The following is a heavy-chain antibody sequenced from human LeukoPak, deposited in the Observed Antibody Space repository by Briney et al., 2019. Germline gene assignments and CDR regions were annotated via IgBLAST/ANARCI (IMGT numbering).Heavy chain of an antibody. J-gene: IGHJ6*03. CDR2: IYTSGST. V-gene: IGHV4-4*07. CDR1: GGSISSYY. Sequence: PSETLSLTCTVSGGSISSYYWSWIRQPAGKGLEWIGRIYTSGSTNYNPSLKSRVTMSVDTSKNQFSLKLSSVTAADTAVYYCARGHCSSTSCYSYYYYYYYMDVWGKGTTVTVSS. CDR3: ARGHCSSTSCYSYYYYYYYMDV. D-gene: IGHD2-2*01.